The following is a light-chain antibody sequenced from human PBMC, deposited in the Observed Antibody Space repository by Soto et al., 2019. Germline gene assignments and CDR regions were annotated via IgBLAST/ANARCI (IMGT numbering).Light chain of an antibody. V-gene: IGKV1-5*01. J-gene: IGKJ1*01. CDR2: DAS. CDR1: QSISSW. CDR3: QQYNSLWT. Sequence: DNPITQSPSTLSASVGDRVTITCRASQSISSWLAWYQQKPGKAPKLLIYDASSLESGVPSRFSGSGSGTEFTLTISSLQPDDFATYYCQQYNSLWTFGQGTKVDIK.